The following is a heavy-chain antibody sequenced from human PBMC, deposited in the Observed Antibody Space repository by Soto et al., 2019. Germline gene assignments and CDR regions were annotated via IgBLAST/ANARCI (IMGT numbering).Heavy chain of an antibody. CDR3: ARYLFRGKGWSKFAY. D-gene: IGHD2-15*01. CDR1: GGSISSYY. CDR2: IYYSGTT. V-gene: IGHV4-59*12. J-gene: IGHJ4*02. Sequence: PSETLSLTCTVSGGSISSYYWSWIRQPPWKGLEWIGYIYYSGTTNYNPSLKGRVTISVDTSKNQFSLGLSSVTAADTAVYFCARYLFRGKGWSKFAYGAQEPRATVP.